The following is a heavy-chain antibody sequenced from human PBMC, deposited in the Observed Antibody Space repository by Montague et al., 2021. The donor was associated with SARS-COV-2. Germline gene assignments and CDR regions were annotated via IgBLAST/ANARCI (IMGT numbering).Heavy chain of an antibody. D-gene: IGHD1-1*01. V-gene: IGHV3-23*05. CDR1: GFTFGSFA. Sequence: SLRLSCAASGFTFGSFAMTWVRQAPGKGLEWASTIFGSGSGTYFADSVKGRFSISRDNSKNNLYLHMTGLGVDDTALYYCTRNAGAAPIVYWYFEIWGHGTLVSVSS. CDR3: TRNAGAAPIVYWYFEI. J-gene: IGHJ2*01. CDR2: IFGSGSGT.